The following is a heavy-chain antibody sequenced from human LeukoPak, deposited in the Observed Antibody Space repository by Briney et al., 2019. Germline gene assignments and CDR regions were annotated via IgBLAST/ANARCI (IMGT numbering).Heavy chain of an antibody. Sequence: SQTLSLTCTVSGGSISSGDYYWSWIRQPPGKGLEWIGYIYYSGSTYYNPSLKSRVTISVDTSKNQFSLKLSSVTAADTAVYYCARHDGSSWYYALDVWGQGTMVTVSS. J-gene: IGHJ3*01. CDR3: ARHDGSSWYYALDV. CDR1: GGSISSGDYY. D-gene: IGHD6-13*01. CDR2: IYYSGST. V-gene: IGHV4-30-4*01.